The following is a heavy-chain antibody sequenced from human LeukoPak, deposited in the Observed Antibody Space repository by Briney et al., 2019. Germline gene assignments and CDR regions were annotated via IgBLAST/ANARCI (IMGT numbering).Heavy chain of an antibody. CDR2: IYYSGST. Sequence: SETLSLTCTVSGDSISSSYWSWIRQPPGKGLEWIGYIYYSGSTNYNPSLKSRVTVSVDTSKNQFSLKLTSVTAADTAVYYCARTEPYDYGRHPFAFWGQGALVTVSS. D-gene: IGHD4-17*01. V-gene: IGHV4-59*08. J-gene: IGHJ4*02. CDR1: GDSISSSY. CDR3: ARTEPYDYGRHPFAF.